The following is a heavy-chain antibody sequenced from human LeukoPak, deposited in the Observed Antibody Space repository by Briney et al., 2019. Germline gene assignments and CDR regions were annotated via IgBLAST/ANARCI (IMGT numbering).Heavy chain of an antibody. CDR3: ARGPGMYYYDSSGYYLDY. V-gene: IGHV4-34*01. Sequence: SETLSLTCAVYGGSFSGYYWSWIRQPPGKGLEWIGEINHSGSTNYNPSLKSRVTISVDTSKSQFSLKLSSVTAADTAVYYCARGPGMYYYDSSGYYLDYWGQGTLVTVSS. D-gene: IGHD3-22*01. CDR1: GGSFSGYY. J-gene: IGHJ4*02. CDR2: INHSGST.